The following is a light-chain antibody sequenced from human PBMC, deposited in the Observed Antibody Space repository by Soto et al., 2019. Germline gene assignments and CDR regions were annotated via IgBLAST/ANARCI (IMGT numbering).Light chain of an antibody. J-gene: IGKJ1*01. CDR2: ETS. Sequence: EIVLTQSPATLSLAPGDGATLSCRASQSVAKYLVWYQQKPGQSPRLLIYETSERASGVPARFSGSGSGTDFTLTISSLEPEDFASYYCQQRVSGPWTFGQGTRVEF. V-gene: IGKV3-11*01. CDR3: QQRVSGPWT. CDR1: QSVAKY.